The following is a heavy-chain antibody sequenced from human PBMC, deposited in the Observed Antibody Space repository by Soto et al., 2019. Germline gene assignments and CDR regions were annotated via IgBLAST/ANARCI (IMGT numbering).Heavy chain of an antibody. J-gene: IGHJ5*02. D-gene: IGHD6-13*01. CDR3: ARGAIAAAGTGEWVWFDP. Sequence: SETLSLTCAVYGGSFSGYYWSWIRQPPGKGLEWIGEINHSGSTNYNPSLKSRVTISVDTSKNQFSLKLSSVTAADTAVYYCARGAIAAAGTGEWVWFDPWGQGTLVTVSS. V-gene: IGHV4-34*01. CDR1: GGSFSGYY. CDR2: INHSGST.